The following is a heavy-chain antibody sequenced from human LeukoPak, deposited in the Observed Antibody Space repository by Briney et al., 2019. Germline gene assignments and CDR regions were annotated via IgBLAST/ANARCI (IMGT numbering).Heavy chain of an antibody. J-gene: IGHJ4*02. V-gene: IGHV6-1*01. D-gene: IGHD6-13*01. CDR2: TYYRSKWYN. CDR1: GDSVSSNSAA. CDR3: ARGTGYSSSWFDY. Sequence: SQTLSLTCAISGDSVSSNSAAWNWIRRSPSRGLEWLGRTYYRSKWYNDYAVSVKSRITINPDTSKNQFSLQLNSVTPEDTAVYYCARGTGYSSSWFDYWGQGTLVTVSS.